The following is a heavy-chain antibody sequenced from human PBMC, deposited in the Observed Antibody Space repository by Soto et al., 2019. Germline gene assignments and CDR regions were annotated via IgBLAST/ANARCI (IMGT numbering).Heavy chain of an antibody. CDR1: GGTFRNYP. CDR2: IFPLTDIP. Sequence: QVQLVQSGTEVKKPGSSVKVSCKASGGTFRNYPINWVRQAPGQGLEWMGSIFPLTDIPDYAQNFQARLTISADKSTSTAYMELSSLTSDDTAMYFCARGPLVVLTYFEPWGQGTLVTVSS. V-gene: IGHV1-69*02. CDR3: ARGPLVVLTYFEP. J-gene: IGHJ4*02.